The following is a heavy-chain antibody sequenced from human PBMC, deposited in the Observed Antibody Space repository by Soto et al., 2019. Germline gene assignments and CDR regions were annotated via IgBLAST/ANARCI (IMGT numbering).Heavy chain of an antibody. J-gene: IGHJ4*02. CDR2: IRRNAYGGTT. CDR3: TRASSLDFDF. Sequence: LRLSCTPSGFTFGDYALSWVRQAPGKGLEWVGFIRRNAYGGTTDYAASVKGRFTISRDDSKSIAYLQMNSLRTEDTALYYCTRASSLDFDFWGQGTLVTVSS. D-gene: IGHD3-16*01. CDR1: GFTFGDYA. V-gene: IGHV3-49*04.